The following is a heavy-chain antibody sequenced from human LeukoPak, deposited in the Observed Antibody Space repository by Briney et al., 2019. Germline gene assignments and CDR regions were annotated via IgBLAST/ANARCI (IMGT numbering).Heavy chain of an antibody. J-gene: IGHJ4*02. CDR1: GGSIGNFF. CDR3: ARDWELGH. CDR2: IYENGRT. D-gene: IGHD1-26*01. V-gene: IGHV4-59*01. Sequence: SETLSLTCTVSGGSIGNFFWSWIRQSPGEGLEWIGVIYENGRTSYNPSLKSRVTISVDMSKNQFSQRLTSMTAADTAVYYCARDWELGHWGRGILVTVTS.